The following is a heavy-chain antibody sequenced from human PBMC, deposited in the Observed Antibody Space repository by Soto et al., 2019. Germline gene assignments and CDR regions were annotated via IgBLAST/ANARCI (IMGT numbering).Heavy chain of an antibody. D-gene: IGHD4-4*01. CDR3: ARSHSPVTTIYLDC. CDR2: ISYDETNK. V-gene: IGHV3-30-3*01. Sequence: PGGSLRLSCAASGFTFNYYWMHWVRQAPGKGLEWVALISYDETNKSYADSVKGRFTISRDNSKNTLYLQMNSLRSEDTAVYYCARSHSPVTTIYLDCWGQGTLVTVSS. J-gene: IGHJ4*02. CDR1: GFTFNYYW.